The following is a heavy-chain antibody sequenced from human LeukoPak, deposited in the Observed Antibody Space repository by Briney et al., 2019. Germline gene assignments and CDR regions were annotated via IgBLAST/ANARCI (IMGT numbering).Heavy chain of an antibody. CDR3: AKDNIPGSYGYYFDY. V-gene: IGHV3-23*01. Sequence: TGGSLRLSCAASGFTFSSYAMSWVRQAPGKGLEWVSAISGSGGSTYYADSGKGRFTISRDNSKNTLYLQMNSLRAEDTAVYYCAKDNIPGSYGYYFDYWGQGTLVTVSS. D-gene: IGHD1-26*01. CDR1: GFTFSSYA. J-gene: IGHJ4*02. CDR2: ISGSGGST.